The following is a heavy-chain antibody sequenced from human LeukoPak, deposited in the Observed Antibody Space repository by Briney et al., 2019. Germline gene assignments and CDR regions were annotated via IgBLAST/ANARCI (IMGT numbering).Heavy chain of an antibody. CDR3: ARHPFSDGFDI. Sequence: SETLSLTCTVSGGSISTYYWSWIRQPPGKGLEWIAYVYSSGHTNYNPSLKGRVTISVDTSKNQFSLKVNSVTAADTAVYYCARHPFSDGFDIWGQGTMVTVSS. CDR2: VYSSGHT. CDR1: GGSISTYY. J-gene: IGHJ3*02. V-gene: IGHV4-59*08.